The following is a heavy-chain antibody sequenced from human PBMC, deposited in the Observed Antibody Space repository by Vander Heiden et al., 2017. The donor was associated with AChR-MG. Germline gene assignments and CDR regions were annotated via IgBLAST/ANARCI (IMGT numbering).Heavy chain of an antibody. D-gene: IGHD6-13*01. V-gene: IGHV3-30*18. J-gene: IGHJ4*02. CDR1: GFIFSSYG. Sequence: QVQLVESGGGVVQPGRSLRLPCAASGFIFSSYGLHWVRKAPGKGLEWVAVISYDGSDKYYAGSVKGRFTISRDNSKNTLYLQMNSLRAEDTAMYYCAKGISSGYSTSWSPYYFDYWCQGTLVTVSS. CDR3: AKGISSGYSTSWSPYYFDY. CDR2: ISYDGSDK.